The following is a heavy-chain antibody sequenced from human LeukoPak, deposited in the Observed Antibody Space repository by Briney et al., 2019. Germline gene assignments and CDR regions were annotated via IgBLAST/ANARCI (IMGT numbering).Heavy chain of an antibody. CDR2: ISYDGSNK. CDR1: RFAFSSYA. Sequence: GGSLRLSCAASRFAFSSYAMHWVRQAPGKGLEWVAVISYDGSNKYYADSVKGRFTISRDNSKNTLYLQMNSLRAEDTAVYYCARGPGRVVYLFDYWGQGTLVTVSS. V-gene: IGHV3-30-3*01. D-gene: IGHD2-8*02. J-gene: IGHJ4*02. CDR3: ARGPGRVVYLFDY.